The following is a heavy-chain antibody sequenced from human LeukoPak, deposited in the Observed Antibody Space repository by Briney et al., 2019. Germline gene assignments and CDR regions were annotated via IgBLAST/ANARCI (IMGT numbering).Heavy chain of an antibody. Sequence: PGGSLRLSCAASGFTFSSYWMYWVRHAPGKGLVWVSRINSDGSDTTYADSVKGRFTISRDNSKNTLYLQMNSLRAEDTAVYYCATSLGYCSGGSCYAFDIWGQGTMVTVSS. CDR3: ATSLGYCSGGSCYAFDI. J-gene: IGHJ3*02. CDR1: GFTFSSYW. CDR2: INSDGSDT. V-gene: IGHV3-74*01. D-gene: IGHD2-15*01.